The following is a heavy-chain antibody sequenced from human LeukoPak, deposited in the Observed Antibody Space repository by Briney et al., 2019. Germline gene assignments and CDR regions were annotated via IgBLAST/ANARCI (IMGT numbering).Heavy chain of an antibody. CDR3: ATPADDY. J-gene: IGHJ4*02. CDR1: GFTFSTSY. CDR2: IKEDGSKK. V-gene: IGHV3-7*01. Sequence: PGGSLRLSCAASGFTFSTSYMSWVRQAPGKGLEWVANIKEDGSKKSYADSVKGRFTISRDNAKSSLYLQMNSLRAEDTALYYCATPADDYWGQGTQVTVSS.